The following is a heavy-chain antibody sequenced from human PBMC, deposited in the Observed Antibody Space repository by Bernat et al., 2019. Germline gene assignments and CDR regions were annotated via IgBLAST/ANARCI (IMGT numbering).Heavy chain of an antibody. V-gene: IGHV4-59*08. J-gene: IGHJ4*02. CDR1: SDSISSYY. CDR3: ARHRNKGESGPTFDY. D-gene: IGHD1-26*01. Sequence: QVQLQESGPGLVKPSETLSLTCTVSSDSISSYYWSWIRQPPGDGLEWIGCVYYSRNSDYNPSLKSRATISIDTSKNQVYLKLNSVTAADTAVYFRARHRNKGESGPTFDYWGQGTLVTVSS. CDR2: VYYSRNS.